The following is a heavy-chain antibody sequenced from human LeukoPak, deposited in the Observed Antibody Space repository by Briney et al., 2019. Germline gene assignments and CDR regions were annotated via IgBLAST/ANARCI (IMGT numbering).Heavy chain of an antibody. CDR1: GFTFSSYG. Sequence: GGSLRLSCAASGFTFSSYGMHWVRQAPGKGLEWVAFIRYDGSNKYYADSVRGRFTISRDNSKNTLYVQVNSLRAEDTAVYYCAKGTVVAAAGVFDYWGQGILVTVSS. V-gene: IGHV3-30*02. CDR2: IRYDGSNK. CDR3: AKGTVVAAAGVFDY. J-gene: IGHJ4*02. D-gene: IGHD6-13*01.